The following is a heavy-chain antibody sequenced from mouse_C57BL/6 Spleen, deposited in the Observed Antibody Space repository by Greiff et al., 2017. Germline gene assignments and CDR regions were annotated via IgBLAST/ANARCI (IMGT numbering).Heavy chain of an antibody. D-gene: IGHD6-1*01. V-gene: IGHV1-4*01. J-gene: IGHJ2*01. CDR1: GYTFTSYT. CDR2: INPSSGYT. CDR3: AGLYVDYFDY. Sequence: QVQLKQSGAELARPGASVKMSCKASGYTFTSYTMHWVKQRPGQGLEWIGYINPSSGYTKYNQKFKDKATLTADKSSSTAYMQLSSLTSEDSAVYYCAGLYVDYFDYWGQGTTLTVSS.